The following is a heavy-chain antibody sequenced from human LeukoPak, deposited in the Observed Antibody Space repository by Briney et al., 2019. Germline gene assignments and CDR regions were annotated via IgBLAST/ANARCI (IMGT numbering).Heavy chain of an antibody. V-gene: IGHV4-34*01. CDR3: ARRRFVVVPAAIRGRDNWFDP. CDR2: INHSGST. J-gene: IGHJ5*02. Sequence: SETLSLTCAVYGGSFSGYYWSWIRQPPGKGLEWIGEINHSGSTNYNPSLKSRVTISVDTSKNQFSLKLSSVTAADTAVYYCARRRFVVVPAAIRGRDNWFDPWGQGTLVTVSS. D-gene: IGHD2-2*01. CDR1: GGSFSGYY.